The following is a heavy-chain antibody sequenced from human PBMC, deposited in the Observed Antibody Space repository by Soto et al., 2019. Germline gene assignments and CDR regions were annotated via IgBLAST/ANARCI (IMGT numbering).Heavy chain of an antibody. Sequence: VQLQESGPGLVRPSETLSLTCTVSGGSISSGNFYWSWIRQPPGKGLEWIGYIYFSGSTSYSPSLKSPLTISLNTSNNEFSLKLTSVTAGDTAVYYCAHDSNGGNTYFDLWGQGALVTVSS. CDR1: GGSISSGNFY. D-gene: IGHD2-15*01. J-gene: IGHJ4*02. CDR3: AHDSNGGNTYFDL. CDR2: IYFSGST. V-gene: IGHV4-30-4*01.